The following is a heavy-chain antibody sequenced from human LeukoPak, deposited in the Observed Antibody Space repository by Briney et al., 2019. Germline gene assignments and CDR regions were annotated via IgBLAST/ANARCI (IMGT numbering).Heavy chain of an antibody. CDR2: IRYDGSNK. D-gene: IGHD2-15*01. CDR3: AKDLYCSGGSCYSSYMDV. V-gene: IGHV3-30*02. Sequence: PEGSLRPSCAASGFTFSSYGMHWVRQAPGKGLEWVAFIRYDGSNKYYADSVKGRFTISRDNSKNTLYLQMNSLRAEDTAVYYCAKDLYCSGGSCYSSYMDVWGKGTTVTVSS. CDR1: GFTFSSYG. J-gene: IGHJ6*03.